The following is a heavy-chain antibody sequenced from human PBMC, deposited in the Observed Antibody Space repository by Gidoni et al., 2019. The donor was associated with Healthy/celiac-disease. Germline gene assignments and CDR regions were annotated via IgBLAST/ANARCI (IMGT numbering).Heavy chain of an antibody. J-gene: IGHJ4*02. V-gene: IGHV1-18*04. CDR2: IRSYNGNT. CDR1: GYTFTSYG. D-gene: IGHD3-9*01. Sequence: QVQLVQSGAEVKKPGASVKVSCKASGYTFTSYGISWVRQAPGQGLEWMGWIRSYNGNTNYAQKLQGRVTMPTDTSTSTAYMELRSLRSDDTAVYYCAVPLTGYSSFDYWGQGTLVTVSS. CDR3: AVPLTGYSSFDY.